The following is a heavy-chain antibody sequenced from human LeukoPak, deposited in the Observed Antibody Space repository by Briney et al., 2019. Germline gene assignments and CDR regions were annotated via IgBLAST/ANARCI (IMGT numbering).Heavy chain of an antibody. Sequence: PSETLSLTCAVSGDSISSYYWSWIRQPAGKGLEWIGRIYTSGSTNYNPSLKSRVTISVDKSKNQFSLKLSSVTAADTAVYYCARDRTTVTTYYSYSCMDVWGKGTTVTVSS. CDR2: IYTSGST. D-gene: IGHD4-17*01. J-gene: IGHJ6*03. CDR3: ARDRTTVTTYYSYSCMDV. V-gene: IGHV4-4*07. CDR1: GDSISSYY.